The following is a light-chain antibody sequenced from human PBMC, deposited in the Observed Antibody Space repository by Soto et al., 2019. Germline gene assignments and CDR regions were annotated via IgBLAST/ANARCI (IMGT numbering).Light chain of an antibody. CDR1: SSNIGAGYD. J-gene: IGLJ1*01. CDR2: GNG. V-gene: IGLV1-40*01. CDR3: QSYDSSLSYF. Sequence: QSVLTQPPSVSGAPGQRVTISCTGSSSNIGAGYDVHWYQKLPGTAPKILSYGNGNGPSGVPDRFSGSKSGTSASLAITGLEAEDEADYYCQSYDSSLSYFFGTGTKLTVL.